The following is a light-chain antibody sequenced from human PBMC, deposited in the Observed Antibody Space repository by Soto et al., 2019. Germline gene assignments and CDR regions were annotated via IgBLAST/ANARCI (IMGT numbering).Light chain of an antibody. CDR2: AAS. J-gene: IGKJ2*01. CDR1: QSISSY. Sequence: DIQMTQSPSSLSASVGDRVTITCRARQSISSYLNWYQQKPGKAPKLLIYAASSLQSGVPSRFSGSGSGTDFTLTISSLQPEYFATYYCQQSYSTPYAFGQGTELEIK. CDR3: QQSYSTPYA. V-gene: IGKV1-39*01.